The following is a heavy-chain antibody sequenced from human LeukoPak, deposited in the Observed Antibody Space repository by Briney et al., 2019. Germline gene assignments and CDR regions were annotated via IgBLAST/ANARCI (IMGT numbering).Heavy chain of an antibody. CDR3: AKVVRGWYVFDY. Sequence: GGSLRLSCAASGFTFSSYAMSWVRQAAGKGLEWVSAIRGSGDSTYYADSVKGRFTISRDNSKNPLYLQMDSLRAEDTAVYYCAKVVRGWYVFDYWGQGTLVTVSS. J-gene: IGHJ4*02. CDR1: GFTFSSYA. V-gene: IGHV3-23*01. CDR2: IRGSGDST. D-gene: IGHD6-19*01.